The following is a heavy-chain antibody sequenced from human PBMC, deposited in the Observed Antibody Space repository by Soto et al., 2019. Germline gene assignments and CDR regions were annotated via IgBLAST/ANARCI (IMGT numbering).Heavy chain of an antibody. CDR2: ISSSSSTI. J-gene: IGHJ4*02. CDR1: AGMLSPGA. Sequence: EQARRVWRAGSAGMLSPGAMNGVRQGPGKGLEWVSYISSSSSTIFYTDSVKGRFTVSRDNAKNSLYLQMNSLRAEDTAVYYYARPTYYYDSSDHPGYWGQGT. D-gene: IGHD3-22*01. CDR3: ARPTYYYDSSDHPGY. V-gene: IGHV3-48*01.